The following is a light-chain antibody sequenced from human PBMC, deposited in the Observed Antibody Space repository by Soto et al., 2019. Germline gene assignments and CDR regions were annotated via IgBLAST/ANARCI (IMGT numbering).Light chain of an antibody. Sequence: EVVLTQPPGTLSLFPGERATLSCRAGQSVRSNLAWYQQKPGQAPRLLIYGASTRATGIPARFSGSGSGTEFTFTISSLQSEDFAVYYCQQYNNWPPITFGQGTRLQIK. CDR1: QSVRSN. V-gene: IGKV3-15*01. J-gene: IGKJ5*01. CDR2: GAS. CDR3: QQYNNWPPIT.